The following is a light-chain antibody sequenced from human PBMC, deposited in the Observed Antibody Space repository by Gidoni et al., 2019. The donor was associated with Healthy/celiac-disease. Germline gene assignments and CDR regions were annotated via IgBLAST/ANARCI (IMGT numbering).Light chain of an antibody. CDR2: GAS. V-gene: IGKV3-15*01. J-gene: IGKJ4*01. CDR3: QQYKNWPLT. Sequence: DIVMTQSPATLFVSPGERATLSCRASQSVSSNLAWYQQKPGQAPRLLIYGASTRATGIPARFSGSGSGTEFTLTISSLQSEDFAVYYCQQYKNWPLTFGGGTKVEIK. CDR1: QSVSSN.